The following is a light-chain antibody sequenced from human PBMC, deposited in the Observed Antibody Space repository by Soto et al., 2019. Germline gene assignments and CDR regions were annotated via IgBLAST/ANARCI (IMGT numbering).Light chain of an antibody. CDR2: GAS. V-gene: IGKV3-15*01. J-gene: IGKJ2*01. CDR3: QQYNSWPPLT. CDR1: QRVGSN. Sequence: VMTQAPTTLSVSPGERATLSCRASQRVGSNLAWFQQKPGQAPSLLVYGASTRATGIPARISGSGSGTEFTLNISNLQSEDFAVYYCQQYNSWPPLTFGQGTKLEI.